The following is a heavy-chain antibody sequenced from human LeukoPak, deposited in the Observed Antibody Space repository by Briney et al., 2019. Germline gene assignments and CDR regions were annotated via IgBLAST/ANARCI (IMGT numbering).Heavy chain of an antibody. V-gene: IGHV4-4*07. J-gene: IGHJ3*02. D-gene: IGHD3-10*01. CDR2: IHTSGST. CDR3: ARDLKGWFGESYDAFDI. CDR1: GGSINSYY. Sequence: SETLSLTCTVSGGSINSYYWSWIRQPAGKGLEWIGRIHTSGSTNYKSSLKSRVTMSVDTSKNQFSLKLRSVTAADTAVYYCARDLKGWFGESYDAFDIWGQGTMVTVSS.